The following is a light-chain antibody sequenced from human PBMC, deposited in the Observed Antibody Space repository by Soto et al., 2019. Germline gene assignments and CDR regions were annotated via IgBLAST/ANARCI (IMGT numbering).Light chain of an antibody. CDR2: EGS. CDR3: CSYAGGSVYV. V-gene: IGLV2-23*01. CDR1: SSDVVSYNL. J-gene: IGLJ1*01. Sequence: QSVLTQPASVSGSPGQSITISCTGTSSDVVSYNLVSWYQQHPGKAPKLMIYEGSKRPSGVSNRFSGSKSGNTASLTISGLPAEDEADYYCCSYAGGSVYVFGTGTKLTVL.